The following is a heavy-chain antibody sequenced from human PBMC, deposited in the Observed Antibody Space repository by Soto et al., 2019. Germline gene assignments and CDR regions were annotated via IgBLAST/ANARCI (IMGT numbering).Heavy chain of an antibody. CDR1: GYTFTSYA. CDR2: INIGNGNT. V-gene: IGHV1-3*04. Sequence: ASVKVSCKTSGYTFTSYAIHWLRQAPGQGLEWMAWINIGNGNTKYSQKFQDRVTIIRDTSASTAYVELRSLKSDDTAVYYCARDWGMGCNGGSCYANWFDPWGQGTLVTVSS. D-gene: IGHD2-15*01. CDR3: ARDWGMGCNGGSCYANWFDP. J-gene: IGHJ5*02.